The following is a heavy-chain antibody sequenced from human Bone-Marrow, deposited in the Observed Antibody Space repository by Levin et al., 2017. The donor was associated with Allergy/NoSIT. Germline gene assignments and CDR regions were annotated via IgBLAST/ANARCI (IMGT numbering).Heavy chain of an antibody. D-gene: IGHD3-22*01. V-gene: IGHV3-48*03. CDR1: GFIFSSYK. CDR2: ISSSGSVT. CDR3: ARFYDSSGPQYFQYYGMDV. Sequence: PGGSLRLSCVASGFIFSSYKINWVRQAPGKGLEWVSYISSSGSVTSYADSVEGRFTISRDNAKNSLYLEMNSLRAEDTATYYCARFYDSSGPQYFQYYGMDVWGQGTTVSVSS. J-gene: IGHJ6*02.